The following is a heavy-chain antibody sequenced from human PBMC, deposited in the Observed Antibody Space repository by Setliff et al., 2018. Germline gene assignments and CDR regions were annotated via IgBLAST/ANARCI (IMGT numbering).Heavy chain of an antibody. Sequence: ASVKVSCKASGYSFSSNAFHWVRQAPGQGLEWMGWINNYSFKTNYPQKFLDRLTMTTDTSTSTAYMELKDLTSDDTALYYCARINFYVSSGFYYASDYWGQGTLVTVSS. CDR3: ARINFYVSSGFYYASDY. V-gene: IGHV1-18*01. J-gene: IGHJ4*02. D-gene: IGHD3-22*01. CDR2: INNYSFKT. CDR1: GYSFSSNA.